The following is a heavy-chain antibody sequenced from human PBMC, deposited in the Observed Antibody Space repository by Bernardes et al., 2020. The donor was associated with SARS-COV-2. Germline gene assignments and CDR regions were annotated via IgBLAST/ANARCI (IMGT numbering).Heavy chain of an antibody. J-gene: IGHJ3*02. CDR2: IHHGGRA. D-gene: IGHD2-2*02. CDR1: GGCFRGYY. V-gene: IGHV4-34*01. Sequence: SESLSLTCAVYGGCFRGYYLSWIRQPPGKGLEWIGEIHHGGRANYSPSLKSRVTISVDTSKNQFSLKLNSVTAADTAVYYCARAGAGYCSSTYCYNAFDIWGQGTMVTASS. CDR3: ARAGAGYCSSTYCYNAFDI.